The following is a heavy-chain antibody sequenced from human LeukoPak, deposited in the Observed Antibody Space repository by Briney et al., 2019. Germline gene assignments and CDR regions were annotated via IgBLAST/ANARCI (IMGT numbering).Heavy chain of an antibody. D-gene: IGHD2-15*01. CDR3: GRDSWCSGGSCFPQRYYYGMDV. CDR1: GYTFTSYG. V-gene: IGHV1-18*01. J-gene: IGHJ6*02. CDR2: ISAYNGNT. Sequence: ASVKVSCKASGYTFTSYGISWVRQAPGQGLEWMGWISAYNGNTNYAQKLQGRVTMTTDTSTSTAYMEMRSLRSDDTAVYYRGRDSWCSGGSCFPQRYYYGMDVWGQGTTVTVSS.